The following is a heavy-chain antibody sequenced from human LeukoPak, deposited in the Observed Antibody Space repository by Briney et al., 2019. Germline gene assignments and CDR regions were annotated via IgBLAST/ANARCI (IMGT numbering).Heavy chain of an antibody. CDR1: GGSISSSTYH. V-gene: IGHV4-39*01. J-gene: IGHJ4*02. D-gene: IGHD3-3*01. Sequence: SETLSLTCTVSGGSISSSTYHWGWTRQPPGKGLEWIGSIYYSGTTYSNPSLKSRVTISVDTSKNQFSLRLSSVTAADTAVYYCQSRYLEWLLEYWGQGTLVTVSS. CDR3: QSRYLEWLLEY. CDR2: IYYSGTT.